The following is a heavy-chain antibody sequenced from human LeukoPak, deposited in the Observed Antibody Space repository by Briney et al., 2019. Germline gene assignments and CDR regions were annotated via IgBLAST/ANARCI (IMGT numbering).Heavy chain of an antibody. Sequence: SETLSHTCADYGGSFRGYYWSWIRQPPGKRLEWLGEINHSGSTNYNPPLKSRVPISVSTSKYQSSLKLSSLAAADTALYYCARGSGGSCYAIQLFFRRFGRCWYWFDPWGQGTLVTVSS. CDR1: GGSFRGYY. CDR3: ARGSGGSCYAIQLFFRRFGRCWYWFDP. V-gene: IGHV4-34*01. J-gene: IGHJ5*02. D-gene: IGHD2-15*01. CDR2: INHSGST.